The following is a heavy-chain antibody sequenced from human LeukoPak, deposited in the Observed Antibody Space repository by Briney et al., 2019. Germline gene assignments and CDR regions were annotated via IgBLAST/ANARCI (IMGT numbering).Heavy chain of an antibody. CDR2: ISTYNGNT. Sequence: ASVKVSCKASDYTLLTYGITWVRQAPGQGLEWMGWISTYNGNTHYAQELQGRVTMTTDTSTRTAYMELRSLTSNDTGIYYCARPAKGAYYYYYMDVWGRGTTVTVSS. J-gene: IGHJ6*03. V-gene: IGHV1-18*01. CDR3: ARPAKGAYYYYYMDV. D-gene: IGHD2-2*01. CDR1: DYTLLTYG.